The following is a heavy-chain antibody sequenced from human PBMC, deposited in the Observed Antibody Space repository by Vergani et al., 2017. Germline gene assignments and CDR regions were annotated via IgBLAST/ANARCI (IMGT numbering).Heavy chain of an antibody. D-gene: IGHD2-2*01. CDR3: AKGRAVPVGVDY. CDR1: RSTFKTYG. V-gene: IGHV3-23*04. Sequence: GQLVESGGGIVQPGRSLTLSCVASRSTFKTYGMHWVRQAPGKGLEWVSAISGSGGSTYYADSVKGRFTISRDNSKNTLYLQMNSLRAEDTAVYYCAKGRAVPVGVDYWGQGTLVTVSS. J-gene: IGHJ4*02. CDR2: ISGSGGST.